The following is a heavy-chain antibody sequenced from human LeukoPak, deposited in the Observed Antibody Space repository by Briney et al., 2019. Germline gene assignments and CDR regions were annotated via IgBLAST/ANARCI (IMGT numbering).Heavy chain of an antibody. D-gene: IGHD6-13*01. Sequence: GGSLRLSCAASGFTFSNFAMSWVRQAPGKGLEWVSGIRGSGGSTYYADSVKGRFTISRDNSKNTLYLQMNSLRAEDTAVYYCAKDPPYSSSWFIFDYWGQGTLVTVSS. CDR3: AKDPPYSSSWFIFDY. V-gene: IGHV3-23*01. CDR1: GFTFSNFA. J-gene: IGHJ4*02. CDR2: IRGSGGST.